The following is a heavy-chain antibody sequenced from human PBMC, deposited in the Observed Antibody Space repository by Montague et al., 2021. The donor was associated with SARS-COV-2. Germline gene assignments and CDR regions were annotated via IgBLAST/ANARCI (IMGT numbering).Heavy chain of an antibody. CDR3: ARNLVVHYWYGMDV. CDR2: INYGGST. V-gene: IGHV4-59*01. J-gene: IGHJ6*02. D-gene: IGHD2-15*01. CDR1: GGSISSYY. Sequence: SETLSLTCTVAGGSISSYYWSWIRQPPGKGLEWIGYINYGGSTNYNPSLKSRVTISVDTSKNQFSLNLSSVTAAGTAVYYCARNLVVHYWYGMDVWGQGTTVTVSS.